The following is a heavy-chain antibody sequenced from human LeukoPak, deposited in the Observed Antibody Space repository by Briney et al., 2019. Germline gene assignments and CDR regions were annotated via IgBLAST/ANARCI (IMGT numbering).Heavy chain of an antibody. J-gene: IGHJ4*02. CDR3: VRDNRSYNFDY. CDR1: GFTFSRYW. CDR2: IRSDGSTT. Sequence: GGSLRLSCAASGFTFSRYWMHWVRQAPGKGLVWVSCIRSDGSTTSTADSAKGRFTISRDNAKNTVYLQMNSLRAEDTAVYYCVRDNRSYNFDYWGQGTLVTVSS. D-gene: IGHD1-26*01. V-gene: IGHV3-74*01.